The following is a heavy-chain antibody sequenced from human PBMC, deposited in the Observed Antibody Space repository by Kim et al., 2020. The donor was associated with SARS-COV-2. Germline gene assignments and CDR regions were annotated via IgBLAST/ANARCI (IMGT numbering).Heavy chain of an antibody. V-gene: IGHV4-59*01. Sequence: SETPSLTCTVSGGSISSYYWSWIRQPPGKGLEWIGYIYYSGSTNYNPSLKSRVTISVDTSKNKFSLKLSSVTAADTAVYYCARRRDGYTPWFDYWGQGTL. CDR2: IYYSGST. CDR1: GGSISSYY. D-gene: IGHD5-12*01. J-gene: IGHJ4*02. CDR3: ARRRDGYTPWFDY.